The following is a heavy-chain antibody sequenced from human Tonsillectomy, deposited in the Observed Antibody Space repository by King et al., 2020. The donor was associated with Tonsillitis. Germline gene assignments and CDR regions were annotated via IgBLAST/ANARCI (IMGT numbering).Heavy chain of an antibody. J-gene: IGHJ5*02. CDR1: GFPFSSYA. V-gene: IGHV3-23*04. D-gene: IGHD4-17*01. CDR2: ISGSGGST. CDR3: AKGSDYGDYEGGWFDP. Sequence: DVQLVESGGGLVQPGGSLRLSCAASGFPFSSYAMSWVRQAPGKGLEWVSAISGSGGSTYYADSVKGRFTISRDNSKNTLYLQMNSLRAEDTAVYYCAKGSDYGDYEGGWFDPWGQGTLVTVSS.